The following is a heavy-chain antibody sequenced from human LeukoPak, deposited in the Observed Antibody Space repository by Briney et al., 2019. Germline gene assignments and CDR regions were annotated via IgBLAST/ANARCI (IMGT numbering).Heavy chain of an antibody. Sequence: GGSLRLSCAASGFTFDDYGMSWVRQAPGKGLESVSGINWNGGSKGYADSVKGRFTISRDNAKNSLYLQMNSLRAEDTALYHCARVSSSSWFDAFDIWGQGTMVTVSS. CDR2: INWNGGSK. CDR3: ARVSSSSWFDAFDI. J-gene: IGHJ3*02. V-gene: IGHV3-20*01. CDR1: GFTFDDYG. D-gene: IGHD6-13*01.